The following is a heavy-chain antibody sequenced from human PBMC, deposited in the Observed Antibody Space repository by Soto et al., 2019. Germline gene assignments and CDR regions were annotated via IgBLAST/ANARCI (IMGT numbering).Heavy chain of an antibody. CDR3: ARALYSSSPFFDY. J-gene: IGHJ4*02. V-gene: IGHV1-2*02. CDR2: INPNSGGT. CDR1: GSTVTGYY. Sequence: ASVDVSCAASGSTVTGYYMHCVRQAPGQGLEWMGWINPNSGGTNYAQKFQGRVTMTRDTSISTAYMELSRLRSDDTAVYYCARALYSSSPFFDYWGQGPLVNSPQ. D-gene: IGHD6-6*01.